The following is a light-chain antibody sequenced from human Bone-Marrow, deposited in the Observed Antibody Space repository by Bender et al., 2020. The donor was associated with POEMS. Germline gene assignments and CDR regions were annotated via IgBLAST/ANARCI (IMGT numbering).Light chain of an antibody. J-gene: IGLJ2*01. CDR3: QVLDSSNSHV. Sequence: QSALSQPASVSGSPGQSITISCTGSSTDAGSYNLVSWYQQHPGTAPKLLLYEVSKRPSGIPERFSGSNSGNTATLTISSVGVGDEADYYCQVLDSSNSHVFGGGTKLTVL. CDR2: EVS. CDR1: STDAGSYNL. V-gene: IGLV2-14*02.